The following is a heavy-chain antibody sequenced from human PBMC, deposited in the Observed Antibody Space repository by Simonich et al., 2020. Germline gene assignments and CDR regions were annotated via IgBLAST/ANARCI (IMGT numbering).Heavy chain of an antibody. D-gene: IGHD6-13*01. CDR1: GYTFTGYY. Sequence: QVQLVQSGAEVKKPGASVKVSCKASGYTFTGYYMHWVRQAPGQGLELLGWLNPNSGGTNYAQKFQGRDTMTRDTSISTAYMELSRLRSDDTAVYYCARDSYSSWYFDLWGRGTLVTVSS. CDR3: ARDSYSSWYFDL. J-gene: IGHJ2*01. V-gene: IGHV1-2*02. CDR2: LNPNSGGT.